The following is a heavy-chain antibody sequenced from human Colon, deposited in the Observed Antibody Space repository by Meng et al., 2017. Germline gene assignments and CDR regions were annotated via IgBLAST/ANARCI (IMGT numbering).Heavy chain of an antibody. CDR1: GGSFSGFY. CDR2: IDHFGIS. J-gene: IGHJ5*02. V-gene: IGHV4-34*02. D-gene: IGHD4-17*01. CDR3: ATGLRHGDWFDH. Sequence: QVLFIQGGAGLVQPSETLSLTCAVSGGSFSGFYWSWIRQHPGKGLEWIGEIDHFGISNYNSSLKGRLNMSVDTSKKQISLTLTSVTAADKAVYYCATGLRHGDWFDHWGPGTLVTVSS.